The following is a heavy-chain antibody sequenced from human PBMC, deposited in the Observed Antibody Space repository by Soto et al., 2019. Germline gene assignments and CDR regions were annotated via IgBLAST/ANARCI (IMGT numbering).Heavy chain of an antibody. CDR2: VNPSSGNA. Sequence: GASVKVSCKASGYTFNSHDISWVRQATGQGLEWMGWVNPSSGNAGYEQKFQGRVTLTTNTSISTAYMELSSLKSEDTAVYYCARILGGSGTRHDYWGQGTLVTVSS. J-gene: IGHJ4*02. V-gene: IGHV1-8*01. D-gene: IGHD1-7*01. CDR3: ARILGGSGTRHDY. CDR1: GYTFNSHD.